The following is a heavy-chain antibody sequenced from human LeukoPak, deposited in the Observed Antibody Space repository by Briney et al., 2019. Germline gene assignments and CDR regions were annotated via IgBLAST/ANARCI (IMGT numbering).Heavy chain of an antibody. CDR3: TTDRRWEPSLDF. CDR1: GFTFSSYW. D-gene: IGHD1-26*01. V-gene: IGHV3-74*01. CDR2: ISGDGRNI. J-gene: IGHJ4*02. Sequence: GGSLRLSCVASGFTFSSYWMHWVRQDPRKGLVWVSRISGDGRNINYADSVRGRFTISRDNAKNTLYVQMNSLKTEDTAVYYCTTDRRWEPSLDFWGQGTLVTVSS.